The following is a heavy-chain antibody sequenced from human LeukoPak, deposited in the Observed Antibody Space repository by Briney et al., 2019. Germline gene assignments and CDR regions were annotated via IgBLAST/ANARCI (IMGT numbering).Heavy chain of an antibody. V-gene: IGHV3-30-3*01. J-gene: IGHJ4*02. CDR1: GLTFSTNA. CDR3: SKAKDWFSGYDYLFDY. D-gene: IGHD5-12*01. CDR2: FSYDGSTQ. Sequence: PGRSLRLSCAGSGLTFSTNAMHWVRQAPGKGLEWVALFSYDGSTQRYADSVKGRFTISRDNSKNSLYLQMNSLRTEDTAVYYCSKAKDWFSGYDYLFDYWGQGTLVTVSS.